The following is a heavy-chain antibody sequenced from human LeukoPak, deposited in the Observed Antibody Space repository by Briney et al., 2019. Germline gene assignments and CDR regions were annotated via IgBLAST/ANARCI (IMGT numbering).Heavy chain of an antibody. CDR3: ARHQGSYYYDSSGYYLAHAFDI. J-gene: IGHJ3*02. CDR2: IYPGDSDT. CDR1: GYSFTSYW. D-gene: IGHD3-22*01. V-gene: IGHV5-51*01. Sequence: GESLQISCKGSGYSFTSYWVGWVRQMPGKGLEWMGIIYPGDSDTRYSPSFQGQVTISADKSISTAYLQWSSLKASDTAMYYCARHQGSYYYDSSGYYLAHAFDIWGQGTMVTVSS.